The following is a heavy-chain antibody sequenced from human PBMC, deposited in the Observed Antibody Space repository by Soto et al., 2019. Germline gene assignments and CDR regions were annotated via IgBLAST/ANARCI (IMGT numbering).Heavy chain of an antibody. J-gene: IGHJ6*02. CDR1: GYSFTSYW. CDR3: ARHRVILVRGVYYYYGLDV. Sequence: GESLKISCKGSGYSFTSYWIGWVRQMPGKGLEWMGIIYPGDSDTRYSPSFEGQVSISVDESISSTYLQWNSLKASDTAIYYCARHRVILVRGVYYYYGLDVWGQGTTVT. CDR2: IYPGDSDT. V-gene: IGHV5-51*01. D-gene: IGHD3-10*01.